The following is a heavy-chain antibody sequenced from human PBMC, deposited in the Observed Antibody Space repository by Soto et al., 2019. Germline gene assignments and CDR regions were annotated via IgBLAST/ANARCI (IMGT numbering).Heavy chain of an antibody. CDR1: GGSISSGGYY. V-gene: IGHV4-31*03. CDR3: ARGLALGGYEYYGMDV. CDR2: IYYSGST. D-gene: IGHD3-16*01. J-gene: IGHJ6*02. Sequence: PSETLSLTCTVSGGSISSGGYYWSWIRQHPGKGLEWIGYIYYSGSTYYNTSLKSRVTISVDTSKNQFSLKLSSVTAADTAVYYCARGLALGGYEYYGMDVWGQGTTVTVSS.